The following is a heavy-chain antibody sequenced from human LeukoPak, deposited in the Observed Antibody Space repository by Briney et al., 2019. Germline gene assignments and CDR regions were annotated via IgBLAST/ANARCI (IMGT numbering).Heavy chain of an antibody. J-gene: IGHJ4*02. CDR3: AKESGYDVDLEY. D-gene: IGHD5-12*01. CDR2: INTDGSTT. CDR1: GFTFSGHS. Sequence: GGSLRLSCVASGFTFSGHSMNWVRQAPGGGLVWVSGINTDGSTTSYADSVKGRFTISRDNAKNTVYLQMSSLRAEDTAVYYCAKESGYDVDLEYWGQGALVTVSS. V-gene: IGHV3-74*01.